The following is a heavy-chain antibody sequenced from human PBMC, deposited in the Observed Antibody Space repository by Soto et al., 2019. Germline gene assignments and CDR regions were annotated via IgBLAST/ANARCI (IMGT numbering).Heavy chain of an antibody. Sequence: EVQLLESGGGLVQPGGSLRLSCAASGFTFSSYAMSWVRQAPGKGLELVSAISGSGVSTYYADSVKGRFTISRDNSENPLYLQMNSLRAEDTAVYYCAKALSFSSRINWFDHWGQGTLVTVSS. CDR3: AKALSFSSRINWFDH. V-gene: IGHV3-23*01. D-gene: IGHD2-15*01. CDR1: GFTFSSYA. CDR2: ISGSGVST. J-gene: IGHJ5*02.